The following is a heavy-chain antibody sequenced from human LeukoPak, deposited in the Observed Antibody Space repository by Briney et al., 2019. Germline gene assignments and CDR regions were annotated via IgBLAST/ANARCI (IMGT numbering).Heavy chain of an antibody. V-gene: IGHV4-39*01. CDR1: GGSISGSSYY. D-gene: IGHD3-3*01. CDR2: MSYSGST. Sequence: SETLSLTCTVSGGSISGSSYYWGWIRQPPGKGLEWIASMSYSGSTYSNPSLKSRATISIDTSKSQFSLRLSSVTAAGTAVYYCARLYSTRITIFGVVPSWFDPWGQGTLVSVSS. CDR3: ARLYSTRITIFGVVPSWFDP. J-gene: IGHJ5*02.